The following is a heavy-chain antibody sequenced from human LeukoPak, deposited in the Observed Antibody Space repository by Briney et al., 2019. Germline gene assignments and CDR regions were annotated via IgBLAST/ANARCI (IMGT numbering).Heavy chain of an antibody. Sequence: GESLQISCKGSGYSFTSYWIGWVRQMPGKGLEWMGIIYPGDSDTRYSPSFQGQVTISADKSISTAYLQWSSLKASDTAMYYCVTTVTKYYFDYWGQGTLVTVSS. J-gene: IGHJ4*02. V-gene: IGHV5-51*01. D-gene: IGHD4-17*01. CDR2: IYPGDSDT. CDR1: GYSFTSYW. CDR3: VTTVTKYYFDY.